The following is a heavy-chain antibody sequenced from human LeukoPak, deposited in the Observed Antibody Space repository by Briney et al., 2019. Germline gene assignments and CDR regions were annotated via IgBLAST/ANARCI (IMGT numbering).Heavy chain of an antibody. D-gene: IGHD6-19*01. CDR2: ISSGNSYI. Sequence: GGSLRLSCAASGFTFSSYSMSWVRQAPGKGLEWVSSISSGNSYIYYADSVKGRFTISRDNAKNSLYLQLNTLRAEDTAVYYCATVGGPYASGWLDYWGQGTLVTVSS. CDR1: GFTFSSYS. J-gene: IGHJ4*02. CDR3: ATVGGPYASGWLDY. V-gene: IGHV3-21*01.